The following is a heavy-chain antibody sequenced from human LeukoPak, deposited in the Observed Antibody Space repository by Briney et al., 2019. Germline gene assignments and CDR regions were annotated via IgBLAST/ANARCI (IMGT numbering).Heavy chain of an antibody. J-gene: IGHJ4*02. Sequence: GGSLRLSCAASGFTFSSYGFHWVRQAPGKGLEWVAFIRYDGSNKYYAGSVKGRFTISRDNAKNSLYLQMNSLRAEDTAVYYCARDGWFDYWGQGTLVTVSS. CDR3: ARDGWFDY. CDR1: GFTFSSYG. CDR2: IRYDGSNK. V-gene: IGHV3-30*02. D-gene: IGHD6-19*01.